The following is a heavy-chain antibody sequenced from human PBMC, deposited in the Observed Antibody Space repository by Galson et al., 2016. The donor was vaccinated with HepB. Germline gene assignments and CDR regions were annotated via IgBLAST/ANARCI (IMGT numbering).Heavy chain of an antibody. CDR2: IFHSGRV. CDR3: ARQYRVSPSDY. D-gene: IGHD5/OR15-5a*01. V-gene: IGHV4-4*02. Sequence: SETLSLTCAVSGGSISSSDWWSWVRQPPGQGLEWIGQIFHSGRVNYTPSLASRVTISVDTSNNHFSLRLTSVTAADTALYFCARQYRVSPSDYWGQGTLVLVSS. J-gene: IGHJ4*02. CDR1: GGSISSSDW.